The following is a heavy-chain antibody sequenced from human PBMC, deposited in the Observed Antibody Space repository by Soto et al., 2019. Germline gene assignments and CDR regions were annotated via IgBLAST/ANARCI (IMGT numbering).Heavy chain of an antibody. CDR2: INPNSGDT. CDR3: ARDIKGDYPRGFDH. V-gene: IGHV1-2*02. Sequence: ASVKVSCKASGYTFIAYYMHWVRQAPGQGLEWMGWINPNSGDTKYAQRFQGRVTMTRDTSISTAYMDLSRLRSDDTAVYYCARDIKGDYPRGFDHWGQGTLVTVSS. J-gene: IGHJ5*02. CDR1: GYTFIAYY. D-gene: IGHD4-17*01.